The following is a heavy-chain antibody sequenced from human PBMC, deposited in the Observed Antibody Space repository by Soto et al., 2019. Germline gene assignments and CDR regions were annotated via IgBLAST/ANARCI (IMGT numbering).Heavy chain of an antibody. CDR1: GFTFSSYD. Sequence: PGGSPGLSCAASGFTFSSYDMHWVRQATGKGLEWVSAIGTAGDTYYPGSVKGRFTISRENAKNSLYLQMNSLRAEDTAVYYCAREPSGDDYFWCGYPQYGMAVSGQGTTVPFSS. V-gene: IGHV3-13*01. D-gene: IGHD3-3*01. J-gene: IGHJ6*02. CDR2: IGTAGDT. CDR3: AREPSGDDYFWCGYPQYGMAV.